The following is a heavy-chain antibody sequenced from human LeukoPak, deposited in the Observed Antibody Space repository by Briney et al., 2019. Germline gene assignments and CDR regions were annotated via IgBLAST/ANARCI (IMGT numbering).Heavy chain of an antibody. J-gene: IGHJ5*02. Sequence: GASVKVSCKASGYTFTSYGISWVRQAPGQGLEWMGWISDYNGNTNYAQKLQGRVTITTDTTTSTAYMELRSLRSDDTAVYYCARLAEHIAPFDPWGQGTLVTVSA. D-gene: IGHD6-13*01. CDR2: ISDYNGNT. CDR1: GYTFTSYG. CDR3: ARLAEHIAPFDP. V-gene: IGHV1-18*01.